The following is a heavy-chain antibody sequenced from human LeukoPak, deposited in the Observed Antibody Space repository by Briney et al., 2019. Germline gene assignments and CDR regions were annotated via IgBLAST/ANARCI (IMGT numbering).Heavy chain of an antibody. Sequence: GRSLRLSCAASGFTFSSYDMHCVRQATGKCLEWVSAIGTAGDTYYPPSVKGRFTISRENAKNSLYHKMNSLSAGDTGVYYCARARNAIWRGGLTSYYYGMDVWGQGTTVTVSS. CDR1: GFTFSSYD. CDR3: ARARNAIWRGGLTSYYYGMDV. CDR2: IGTAGDT. J-gene: IGHJ6*02. D-gene: IGHD3-10*01. V-gene: IGHV3-13*01.